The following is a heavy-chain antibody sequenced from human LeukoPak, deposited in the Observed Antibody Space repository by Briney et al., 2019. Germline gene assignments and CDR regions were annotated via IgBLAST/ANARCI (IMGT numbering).Heavy chain of an antibody. CDR3: ARTRLSSDC. J-gene: IGHJ4*02. Sequence: GGSLRLSCAASGFSFSSYWMTWVRPAPGKELEGVASIKQDGSDKNYVDSVKGRFTISRDNAKNSLYLQMNSLRDEDTAVYYCARTRLSSDCWGQGTLVTVSS. CDR2: IKQDGSDK. CDR1: GFSFSSYW. D-gene: IGHD2/OR15-2a*01. V-gene: IGHV3-7*01.